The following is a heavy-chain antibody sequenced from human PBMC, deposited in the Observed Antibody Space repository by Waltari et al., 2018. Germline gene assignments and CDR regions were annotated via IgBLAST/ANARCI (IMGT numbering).Heavy chain of an antibody. D-gene: IGHD4-17*01. CDR2: IAYVGSNK. CDR1: GFTFSSYA. J-gene: IGHJ4*02. CDR3: ARARPTTVTIRTPLNY. V-gene: IGHV3-30*01. Sequence: QVQLVESGGGVVQPGRSLRLSCAVSGFTFSSYAMHWVRQAPGKGLEWVAGIAYVGSNKVYADSVKGRFTTSRDKSKTTLYLQMNSLRAEDTGVFYCARARPTTVTIRTPLNYCGQGTLVTVSS.